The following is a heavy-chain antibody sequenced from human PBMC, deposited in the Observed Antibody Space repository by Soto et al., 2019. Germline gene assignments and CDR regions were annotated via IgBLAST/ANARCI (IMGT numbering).Heavy chain of an antibody. V-gene: IGHV3-33*01. CDR1: GFTFSSYG. J-gene: IGHJ6*02. D-gene: IGHD2-15*01. CDR2: IWYDGSNK. CDR3: ARDLNIVLPTHGMDV. Sequence: QVQLVESGGGVVQPGRSLRLSCAASGFTFSSYGMHWVRQAPGKGLEWVAVIWYDGSNKYYADSVKGRFTISRDNSKNTLYLQMNSLRAEDTAVNFCARDLNIVLPTHGMDVWGQGTTVTVSS.